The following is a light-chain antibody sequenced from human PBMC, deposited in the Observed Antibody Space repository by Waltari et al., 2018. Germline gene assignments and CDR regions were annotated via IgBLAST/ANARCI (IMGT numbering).Light chain of an antibody. CDR3: SSYTTASSWV. J-gene: IGLJ3*02. V-gene: IGLV2-14*01. CDR1: SGDIANYKF. Sequence: QSALTQPASVSGSPGPSITIPCTGTSGDIANYKFVSWYQQEPGRAPKLIVYDVSQRPSGVSNRFSGSKSGNTASLTISGLQAEDEADYYCSSYTTASSWVFGGGTKLTVL. CDR2: DVS.